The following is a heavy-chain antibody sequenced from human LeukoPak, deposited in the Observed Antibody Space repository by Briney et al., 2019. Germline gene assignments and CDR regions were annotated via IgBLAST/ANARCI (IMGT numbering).Heavy chain of an antibody. CDR3: ARLRWPRGGRSSFDY. Sequence: GESLKISCQGSGYSFTSHWIGWVRQMPGKGLYWMGIVNPDDSDTIYSPSFQGQVTISPDESITTAYLQWSSLKASDTAMYYCARLRWPRGGRSSFDYWGQGALVTVSS. CDR1: GYSFTSHW. D-gene: IGHD3-10*01. V-gene: IGHV5-51*01. CDR2: VNPDDSDT. J-gene: IGHJ4*02.